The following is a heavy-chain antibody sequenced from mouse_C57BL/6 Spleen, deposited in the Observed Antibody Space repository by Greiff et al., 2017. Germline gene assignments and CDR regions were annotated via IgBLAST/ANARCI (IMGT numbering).Heavy chain of an antibody. V-gene: IGHV5-9*01. CDR3: ARHSYGSSIYAMDY. Sequence: EVKLVESGGGLVKPGGSLKLSCAASGFTFSSYTMSWVRQTPEKRLEWVATISGGGGNTYYPDSVKGRFTISRDNAKNTLYLQMSSLRSEDTALYYCARHSYGSSIYAMDYWGQGTSVTVSS. J-gene: IGHJ4*01. D-gene: IGHD1-1*01. CDR2: ISGGGGNT. CDR1: GFTFSSYT.